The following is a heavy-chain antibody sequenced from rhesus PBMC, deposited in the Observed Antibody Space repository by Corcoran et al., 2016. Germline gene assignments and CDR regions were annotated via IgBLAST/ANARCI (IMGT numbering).Heavy chain of an antibody. CDR2: IYSKERGT. Sequence: QVQLQESGPGVVKPSETLSLTCAVSGGTISSGYYYWTWIRQPPGKGVEGIGGIYSKERGTNYTPPLKSRVTISKDTSKNTCSLRMSSVTAPDTAVSYCARDPWGSFYIDYWGQGVLVTVSS. D-gene: IGHD5-42*01. CDR1: GGTISSGYYY. J-gene: IGHJ4*01. CDR3: ARDPWGSFYIDY. V-gene: IGHV4S12*01.